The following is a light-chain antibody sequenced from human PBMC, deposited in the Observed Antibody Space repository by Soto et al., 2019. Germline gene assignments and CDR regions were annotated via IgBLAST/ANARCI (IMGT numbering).Light chain of an antibody. CDR1: QDIGNL. CDR2: FGS. Sequence: DIQMTQSPSSVSASVGDRVTLTCRASQDIGNLLALYQQKPGKAPKLLIYFGSNLQTGVPSRFSGSGSGTDFTLTISSLQPEDLATYYCQQAESFPLTFARGPRVEIK. V-gene: IGKV1-12*01. J-gene: IGKJ4*01. CDR3: QQAESFPLT.